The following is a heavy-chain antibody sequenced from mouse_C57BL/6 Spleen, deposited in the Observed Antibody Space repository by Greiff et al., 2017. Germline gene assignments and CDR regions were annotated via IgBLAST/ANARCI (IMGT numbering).Heavy chain of an antibody. CDR1: GYAFSSSW. J-gene: IGHJ2*01. CDR3: ARSGFITTGVADY. V-gene: IGHV1-82*01. CDR2: IYPGDGDT. D-gene: IGHD1-1*01. Sequence: QVQLQQSGPELVKPGASVKISCKASGYAFSSSWMNWVKQRPGQGLEWIGRIYPGDGDTNYNGKFKGKATLTADRSSSTAYMQLSSLTSEDSAVYFGARSGFITTGVADYGGQGTTLAVSS.